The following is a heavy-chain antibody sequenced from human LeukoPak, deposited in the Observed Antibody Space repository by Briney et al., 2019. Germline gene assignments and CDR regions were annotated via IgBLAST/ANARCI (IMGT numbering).Heavy chain of an antibody. CDR1: GGTFSSYA. D-gene: IGHD6-13*01. J-gene: IGHJ6*02. V-gene: IGHV1-69*13. Sequence: SVKVSCKASGGTFSSYAISWVRQDPGQGLEWMGGIIPIFGTANYAQKFQGRVTITADESTSTAYMELSSLRSEDTAVYYCARDHQGAAAGTYYYYYGMDVWGQGTTVTVSS. CDR3: ARDHQGAAAGTYYYYYGMDV. CDR2: IIPIFGTA.